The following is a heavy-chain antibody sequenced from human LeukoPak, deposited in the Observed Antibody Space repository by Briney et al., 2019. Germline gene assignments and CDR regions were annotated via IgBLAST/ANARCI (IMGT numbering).Heavy chain of an antibody. J-gene: IGHJ3*02. CDR2: IYYSGST. CDR3: ARNFDSYNAFDI. D-gene: IGHD3-22*01. V-gene: IGHV4-31*03. Sequence: SGTLSLTCTVSGGSISTSVYYWAWIRQPPGKGLEWIGYIYYSGSTYYNPSLKSRVTMSVDTSKNHFSLQLSSVTAADTAVYYCARNFDSYNAFDIWGQGTMVTVSS. CDR1: GGSISTSVYY.